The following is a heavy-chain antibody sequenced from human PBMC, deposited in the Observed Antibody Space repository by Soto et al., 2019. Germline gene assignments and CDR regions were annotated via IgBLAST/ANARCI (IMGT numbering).Heavy chain of an antibody. CDR1: GFTFSSYA. CDR3: AGGGTSGNSAFDI. J-gene: IGHJ3*02. CDR2: LTGSGGST. V-gene: IGHV3-23*01. Sequence: DVQLLESGGGLVQPGGSLRLSCAASGFTFSSYAMSWVRQAPGKGLAWVSSLTGSGGSTYYADSVKGRFTISRDNSRDTLSLQMTSLRADDTAVYDCAGGGTSGNSAFDIWGQGTLVTVSS. D-gene: IGHD2-8*01.